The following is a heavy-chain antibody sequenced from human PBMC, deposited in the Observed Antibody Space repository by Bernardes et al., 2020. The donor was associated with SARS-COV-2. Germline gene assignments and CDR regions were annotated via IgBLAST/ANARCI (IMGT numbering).Heavy chain of an antibody. CDR2: IKEDGSET. CDR3: AREYDSGDKIDS. Sequence: SLSLSCAASGFIYSDCWMHWVRQAPGKGLEWVARIKEDGSETYYLDAVKGRFTISRDNARNSLFLQMNSLRTDDTAMYYCAREYDSGDKIDSWGQGTLVTVSS. CDR1: GFIYSDCW. V-gene: IGHV3-7*01. D-gene: IGHD4-17*01. J-gene: IGHJ4*02.